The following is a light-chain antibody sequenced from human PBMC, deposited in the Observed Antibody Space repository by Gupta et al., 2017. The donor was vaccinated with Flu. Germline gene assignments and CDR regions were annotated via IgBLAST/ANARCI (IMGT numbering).Light chain of an antibody. CDR3: QQYGSNSMT. CDR2: GAS. J-gene: IGKJ2*01. CDR1: QSVSSSY. Sequence: PGERATLSCRASQSVSSSYLAGYQQKPGQAPRRLIYGASSRATGIPDRFSGRGSGTDFTLTVSRLEPEDGAVEYCQQYGSNSMTFGRGTKLEIK. V-gene: IGKV3-20*01.